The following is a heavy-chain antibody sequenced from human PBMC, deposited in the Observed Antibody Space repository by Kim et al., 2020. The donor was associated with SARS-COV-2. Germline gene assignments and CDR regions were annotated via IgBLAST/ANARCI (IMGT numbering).Heavy chain of an antibody. CDR1: GDSVSSNTGA. D-gene: IGHD2-2*03. CDR3: VRDGYWDC. V-gene: IGHV6-1*01. CDR2: TYYRSKWFY. Sequence: SQTLSLTCAISGDSVSSNTGAWYWIRQSPSRGLEYLGRTYYRSKWFYHYAESVKSRITISPDTSKNHFSLQLKSVTPEDTAVYYCVRDGYWDCWGQGTLV. J-gene: IGHJ4*02.